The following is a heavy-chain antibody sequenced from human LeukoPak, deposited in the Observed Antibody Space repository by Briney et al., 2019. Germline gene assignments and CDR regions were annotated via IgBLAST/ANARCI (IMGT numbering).Heavy chain of an antibody. CDR2: IYYSGST. V-gene: IGHV4-61*05. D-gene: IGHD3-10*01. J-gene: IGHJ5*02. CDR3: ARGPPGHWFDP. Sequence: SETLSLTCTVSGGSISSSSYYWGWIRQPPGKGLEWIGYIYYSGSTNYNPSLKSRVTISVDTSKNQFSLKLSSVTAADTAVYYCARGPPGHWFDPWGQGTLVTVSS. CDR1: GGSISSSSYY.